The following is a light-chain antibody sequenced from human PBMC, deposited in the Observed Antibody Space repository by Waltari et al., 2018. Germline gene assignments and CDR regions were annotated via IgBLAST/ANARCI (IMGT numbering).Light chain of an antibody. CDR2: GAS. V-gene: IGKV3-20*01. J-gene: IGKJ1*01. Sequence: IVLTQSPGTLSLSPGERATLSCRDSQSISRYLAWYQQKPGQTPRLLIYGASTRATGIPDRFSGSGSGTDFSRTISGLEPEDSAVYYCQHHVRLPATFGQGTKVEIK. CDR3: QHHVRLPAT. CDR1: QSISRY.